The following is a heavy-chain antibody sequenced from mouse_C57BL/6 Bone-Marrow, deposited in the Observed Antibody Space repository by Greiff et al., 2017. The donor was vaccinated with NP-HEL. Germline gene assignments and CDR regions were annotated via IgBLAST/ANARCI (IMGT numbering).Heavy chain of an antibody. CDR2: INYDGSST. Sequence: EVKLMESEGGLVQPGSSMKLSCTASGFTFSDYYMAWVRQVPEKGLEWVANINYDGSSTYYLDSLKSRFIISRDNAKNILYLQMSSLKSEDTATYYCAGERLIYYGNYEDWYFDVWGTGTTVTVSS. CDR3: AGERLIYYGNYEDWYFDV. J-gene: IGHJ1*03. V-gene: IGHV5-16*01. D-gene: IGHD2-1*01. CDR1: GFTFSDYY.